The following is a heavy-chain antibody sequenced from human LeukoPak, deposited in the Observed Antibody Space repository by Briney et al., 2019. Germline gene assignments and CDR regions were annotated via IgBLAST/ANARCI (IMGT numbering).Heavy chain of an antibody. D-gene: IGHD6-13*01. V-gene: IGHV4-34*01. CDR2: INHSGST. CDR3: ARRHIAAAGRESDY. Sequence: SETLSLTCTVSGGSISSYYWSWIRQPPGKGLKWIGEINHSGSTNYNPSLKSRVTISVDTSKNQFSLKLSSVTAADTAVYYCARRHIAAAGRESDYWGQGTLVTVSS. J-gene: IGHJ4*02. CDR1: GGSISSYY.